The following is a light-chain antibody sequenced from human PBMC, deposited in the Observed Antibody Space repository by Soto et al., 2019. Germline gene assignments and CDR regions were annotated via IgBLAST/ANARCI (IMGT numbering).Light chain of an antibody. CDR1: RSVTS. CDR2: AAS. CDR3: QQYGVSPPSWT. V-gene: IGKV3-20*01. Sequence: ETVWTQSPGTLSLSPRERATLFWRASRSVTSLAWYQQKPGQAPRLLIYAASSRATGIADRFSGSGSGTDFTLTISRLEPEDFALYYCQQYGVSPPSWTFGQGTKLEIK. J-gene: IGKJ1*01.